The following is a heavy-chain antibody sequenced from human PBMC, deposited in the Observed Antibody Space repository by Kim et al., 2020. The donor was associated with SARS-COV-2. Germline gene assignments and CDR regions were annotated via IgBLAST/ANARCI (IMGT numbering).Heavy chain of an antibody. CDR2: ISYDGSNK. V-gene: IGHV3-30-3*01. J-gene: IGHJ6*02. D-gene: IGHD1-1*01. CDR1: GFTFSSYA. Sequence: GGSLRLSCAASGFTFSSYAMHWVRQAPGKGLEWVAVISYDGSNKYYADSVKGRFTISRDNSKNTLYLQMNSLRAEDTAVYYCARALGGHWYYGMDVWGQGTTVTVSS. CDR3: ARALGGHWYYGMDV.